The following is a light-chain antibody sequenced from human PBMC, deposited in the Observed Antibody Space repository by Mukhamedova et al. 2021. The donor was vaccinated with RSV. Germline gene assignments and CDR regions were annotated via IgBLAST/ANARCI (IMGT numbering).Light chain of an antibody. V-gene: IGKV1-39*01. CDR3: QQSYSTPLT. J-gene: IGKJ4*01. Sequence: WYQRRVHGKAPNLLIYAASSLESGVPSRFRGSGSGTDFTLTISSLQPEDFATYYCQQSYSTPLTFGEGTKVEIK. CDR2: AAS.